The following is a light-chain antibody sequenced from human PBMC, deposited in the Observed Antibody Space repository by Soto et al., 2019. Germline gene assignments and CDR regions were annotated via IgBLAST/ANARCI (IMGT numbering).Light chain of an antibody. CDR2: KAS. CDR1: QSISIW. CDR3: QQYNSDST. Sequence: IQMTQSPSTLSASVGDRVTITCRASQSISIWLAWYQQKPGKAPKLLIDKASSLETEVPSRVSGSGSGTEFTLTINSLQPDDSATYYCQQYNSDSTFGQGTKVEIK. V-gene: IGKV1-5*03. J-gene: IGKJ1*01.